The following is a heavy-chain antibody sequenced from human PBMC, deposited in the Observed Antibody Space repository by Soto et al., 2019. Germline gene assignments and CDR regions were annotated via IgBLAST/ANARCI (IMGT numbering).Heavy chain of an antibody. CDR3: ARALGYYDSSGYFYRWFDP. J-gene: IGHJ5*02. D-gene: IGHD3-22*01. CDR1: GGSISSHY. CDR2: IYYTGSA. V-gene: IGHV4-59*11. Sequence: PPETLSLTCTVSGGSISSHYCSWIRQPPGKGLECIGHIYYTGSANYNPSLNSRVTISIDTSRKQFSLKLSSVTAADTAGYYCARALGYYDSSGYFYRWFDPWGQGTLLTSPQ.